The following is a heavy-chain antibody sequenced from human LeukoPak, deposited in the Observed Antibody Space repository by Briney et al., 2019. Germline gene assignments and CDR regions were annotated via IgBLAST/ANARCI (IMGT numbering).Heavy chain of an antibody. V-gene: IGHV3-23*01. CDR3: ANNDFDIFDGRFDY. D-gene: IGHD3-9*01. J-gene: IGHJ4*02. Sequence: GGSLRLSCAASGFTFSAYAMSWVRQAPGKGLEWVSAISRSGDSTYYADSVKGRFTISRDNSKNTLYLQMSSLRAEDTAVYRCANNDFDIFDGRFDYWGQGSLVTVSS. CDR2: ISRSGDST. CDR1: GFTFSAYA.